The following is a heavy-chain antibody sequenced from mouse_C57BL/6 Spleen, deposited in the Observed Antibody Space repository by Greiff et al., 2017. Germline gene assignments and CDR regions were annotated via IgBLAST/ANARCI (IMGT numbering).Heavy chain of an antibody. CDR1: GYTFTEYT. D-gene: IGHD1-1*01. V-gene: IGHV1-62-2*01. J-gene: IGHJ3*01. CDR2: FYPGSGSI. CDR3: ARHEEIYYYGSSPAWFAY. Sequence: LQESGAELVKPGASVKLSCKASGYTFTEYTIHWVKQRSGQGLEWIGWFYPGSGSIKYNEKFKDKATLTADKSSSTVYMELSRLTSEDSAVYFCARHEEIYYYGSSPAWFAYWGQGTLVTVSA.